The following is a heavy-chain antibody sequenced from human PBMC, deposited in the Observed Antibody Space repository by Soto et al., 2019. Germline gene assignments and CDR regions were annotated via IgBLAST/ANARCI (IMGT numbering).Heavy chain of an antibody. D-gene: IGHD2-15*01. CDR3: ARGYCSGGSCYAHFDY. CDR1: GGTFSSYA. CDR2: IIPIFGTA. V-gene: IGHV1-69*13. J-gene: IGHJ4*02. Sequence: ASVKVSCKASGGTFSSYAISWVRQAPGQGLEWMGGIIPIFGTANYAQKFQGRVTITADESTSTAYMELSSLRSEDTAVYYCARGYCSGGSCYAHFDYWGQGTLVTV.